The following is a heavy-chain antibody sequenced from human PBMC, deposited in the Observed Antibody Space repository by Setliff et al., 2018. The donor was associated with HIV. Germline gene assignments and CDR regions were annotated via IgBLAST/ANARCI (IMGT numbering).Heavy chain of an antibody. CDR3: ARSQPDTIFGVVTFDF. Sequence: SETLSLTCSVSGGSISGSGPGYYWGWVRQPPGGGLEWIGSVYYRGSTYYNPSLRSRVTISVDTSKNQLSLRLTSLTAADTAVYYCARSQPDTIFGVVTFDFWGQGQMVTVSS. J-gene: IGHJ4*02. CDR1: GGSISGSGPGYY. V-gene: IGHV4-39*01. CDR2: VYYRGST. D-gene: IGHD3-3*01.